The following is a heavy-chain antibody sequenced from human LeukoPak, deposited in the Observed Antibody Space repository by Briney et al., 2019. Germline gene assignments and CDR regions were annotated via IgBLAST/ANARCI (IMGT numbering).Heavy chain of an antibody. CDR2: INHSGST. CDR1: GGSFSGYY. CDR3: ARVRSAVGASDC. J-gene: IGHJ4*02. V-gene: IGHV4-34*01. D-gene: IGHD1-26*01. Sequence: SETLSLTCAVYGGSFSGYYWSWIRQPPGKGLEWIGEINHSGSTNYNPSLKSRVTISVDTSKNRFSLKLSSVTAADTAVYYCARVRSAVGASDCWGQGTLVTVSS.